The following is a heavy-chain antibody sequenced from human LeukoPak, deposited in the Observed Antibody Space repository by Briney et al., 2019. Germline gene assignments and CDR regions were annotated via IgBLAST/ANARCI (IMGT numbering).Heavy chain of an antibody. J-gene: IGHJ4*02. CDR3: AKAHKLRYFDWLFRAPFDY. CDR1: GFTVSSNY. Sequence: GGSLRLSCAASGFTVSSNYMSWVRQAPGKGLEWVSAISGSGGSTYYADSVKGRFTISRDNSKNTLYLQMNSLRAEDTAVYYCAKAHKLRYFDWLFRAPFDYWGQGTLVTVSS. V-gene: IGHV3-23*01. CDR2: ISGSGGST. D-gene: IGHD3-9*01.